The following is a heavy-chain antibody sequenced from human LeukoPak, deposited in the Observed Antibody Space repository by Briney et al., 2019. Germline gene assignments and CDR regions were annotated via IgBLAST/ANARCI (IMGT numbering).Heavy chain of an antibody. D-gene: IGHD6-19*01. CDR2: ISSSSSYT. V-gene: IGHV3-11*06. CDR3: ARDLRYSSGWYGGCYGMDV. J-gene: IGHJ6*04. Sequence: GGSLRLSCAASGFTFSDYYMSWIRQAPGKGLEWVSYISSSSSYTNYADSVKGRFTISRDNAKNSLYLQMNSLRAEDTAVYYCARDLRYSSGWYGGCYGMDVWGKGTTVTVSS. CDR1: GFTFSDYY.